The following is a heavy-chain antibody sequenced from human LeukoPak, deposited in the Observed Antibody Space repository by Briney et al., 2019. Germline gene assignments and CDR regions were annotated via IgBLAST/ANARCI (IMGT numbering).Heavy chain of an antibody. Sequence: GGSLRLSCATSGFNFSSYSMNWVRQAPGKGLEWVSSISSSSSYIYYADSVKGRFTISRDYAKNSLYLQMNSLRAEDTAVYYCARDCGYSYGYGYWGQGTLVTVSS. CDR2: ISSSSSYI. V-gene: IGHV3-21*01. CDR1: GFNFSSYS. CDR3: ARDCGYSYGYGY. D-gene: IGHD5-18*01. J-gene: IGHJ4*02.